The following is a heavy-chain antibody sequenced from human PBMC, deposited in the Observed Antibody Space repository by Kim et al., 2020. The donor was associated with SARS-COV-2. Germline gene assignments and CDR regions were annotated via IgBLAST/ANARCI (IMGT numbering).Heavy chain of an antibody. CDR1: GFTFAKYA. V-gene: IGHV3-23*01. D-gene: IGHD3-22*01. J-gene: IGHJ4*02. CDR3: APSLAPTYIYDSGGPNC. Sequence: GGSLRLSCAAAGFTFAKYAMSWVRQAPGKGLEWVSGLSGRGGTTFYADSVKGRFIISRDNSKNTLYLQMNSLRAEDTALYYCAPSLAPTYIYDSGGPNCWGQGTLVTVSS. CDR2: LSGRGGTT.